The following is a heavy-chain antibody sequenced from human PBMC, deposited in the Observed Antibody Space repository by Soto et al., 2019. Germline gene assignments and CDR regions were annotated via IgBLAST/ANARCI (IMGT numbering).Heavy chain of an antibody. J-gene: IGHJ4*02. D-gene: IGHD2-21*01. CDR3: ALWGDRLVYFDY. Sequence: GASVKVSCKVSGYTLTELSMHWVRQAPGKGLEWMGGFDPEDGETIYAQKFQGRVTMTEDTSTDTAYMELSSLRSEDTAVYYCALWGDRLVYFDYWGQGTLVTVSS. CDR2: FDPEDGET. CDR1: GYTLTELS. V-gene: IGHV1-24*01.